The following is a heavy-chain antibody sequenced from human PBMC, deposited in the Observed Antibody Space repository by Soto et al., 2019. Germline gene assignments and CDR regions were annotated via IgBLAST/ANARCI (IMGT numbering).Heavy chain of an antibody. CDR3: ARRQTIFGVVNWFDP. CDR2: IYPGDSDT. D-gene: IGHD3-3*01. V-gene: IGHV5-51*01. J-gene: IGHJ5*02. CDR1: GYSFTSYW. Sequence: GESLKISCKGSGYSFTSYWIGWVRQMPGKGLEWMGIIYPGDSDTRYSPSFQGQVTISADKSISTAYLQWSSLKASDTAMYYCARRQTIFGVVNWFDPWGQGTLVTVSS.